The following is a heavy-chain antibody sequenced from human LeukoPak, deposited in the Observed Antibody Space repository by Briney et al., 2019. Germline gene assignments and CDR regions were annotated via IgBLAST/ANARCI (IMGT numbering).Heavy chain of an antibody. J-gene: IGHJ4*02. CDR3: AREDGVITFDY. V-gene: IGHV3-21*01. Sequence: GGSLRLSCAASGFTFNTYSMNWVRQAPGKGLEWVSSITRSSYIYYADSVKGRFTISRDNAKNSLYLQINSLRAEDTAVYYCAREDGVITFDYWGQGTLVTVSS. CDR2: ITRSSYI. CDR1: GFTFNTYS. D-gene: IGHD3-22*01.